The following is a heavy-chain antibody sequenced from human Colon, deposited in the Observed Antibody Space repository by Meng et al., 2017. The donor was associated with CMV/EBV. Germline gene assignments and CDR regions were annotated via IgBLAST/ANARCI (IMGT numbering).Heavy chain of an antibody. CDR3: VRESSDHYDPIGFPHY. D-gene: IGHD3-22*01. CDR1: GYTFPSYG. CDR2: ISAYNGDT. V-gene: IGHV1-18*01. Sequence: ASVKVSCKAAGYTFPSYGISWVRQAPGQGLEWMGWISAYNGDTNYPQKLQGRLTKTTDTSTSTAYMELRSLRSDDTAVYYCVRESSDHYDPIGFPHYWGQGTLVTVSS. J-gene: IGHJ4*02.